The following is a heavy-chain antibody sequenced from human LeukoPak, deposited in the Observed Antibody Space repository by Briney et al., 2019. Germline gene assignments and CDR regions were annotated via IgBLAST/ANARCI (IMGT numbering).Heavy chain of an antibody. Sequence: GGSLRLSCAASGFTFSSYSMTWVRQAPGKGLEWVSSISSSSSYIYYADSVKGRFTISRDNAKNSLYLQMNSLRAEDTAVYYCARVSEGTVLDYWGQGTLVTVSS. D-gene: IGHD4-17*01. J-gene: IGHJ4*02. V-gene: IGHV3-21*01. CDR3: ARVSEGTVLDY. CDR2: ISSSSSYI. CDR1: GFTFSSYS.